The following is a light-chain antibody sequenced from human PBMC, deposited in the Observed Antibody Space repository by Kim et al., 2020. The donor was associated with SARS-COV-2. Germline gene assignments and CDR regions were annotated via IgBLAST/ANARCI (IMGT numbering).Light chain of an antibody. CDR1: QSVSRS. CDR3: QQYTDWPPAT. CDR2: DAL. V-gene: IGKV3-11*01. J-gene: IGKJ2*01. Sequence: LSPGERPTLSCRASQSVSRSLAWYHHKPGQSPRLLIWDALNRATGVPARFRASGSGTDFTLTISSLESEDFGVYYCQQYTDWPPATFGQGTKLEIK.